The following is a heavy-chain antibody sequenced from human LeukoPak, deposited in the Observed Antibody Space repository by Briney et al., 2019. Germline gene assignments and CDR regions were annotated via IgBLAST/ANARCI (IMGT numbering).Heavy chain of an antibody. Sequence: SVKVSCKASEGTFSSYAISWVRQAPGQGLEWMGGIIPIFGTANYAQKFQGRVTITADESTSTAYMELSSLRSEDTAVYYCARDNSVGDIAWWFDPWGQGTLVTVSS. J-gene: IGHJ5*02. CDR3: ARDNSVGDIAWWFDP. V-gene: IGHV1-69*13. CDR1: EGTFSSYA. CDR2: IIPIFGTA. D-gene: IGHD3-16*02.